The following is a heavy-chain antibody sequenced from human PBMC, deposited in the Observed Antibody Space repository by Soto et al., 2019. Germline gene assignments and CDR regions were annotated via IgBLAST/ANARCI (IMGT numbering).Heavy chain of an antibody. Sequence: GASVKVSCKASGYTFTSYAMHWVRQAPGQRLEWMGWINAGNGNTKYSQKVQGRVTITRDTSASTAYMELSSLRSEDTAVYYCAGVRRGYSYYYSVDRWGQGPLVTVSS. D-gene: IGHD5-18*01. J-gene: IGHJ5*02. V-gene: IGHV1-3*01. CDR2: INAGNGNT. CDR3: AGVRRGYSYYYSVDR. CDR1: GYTFTSYA.